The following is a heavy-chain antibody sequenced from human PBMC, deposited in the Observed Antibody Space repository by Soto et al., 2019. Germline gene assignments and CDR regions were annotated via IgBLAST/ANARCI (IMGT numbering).Heavy chain of an antibody. CDR3: ARDDTAMPSPFDY. D-gene: IGHD5-18*01. J-gene: IGHJ4*02. V-gene: IGHV1-46*01. CDR1: GYTFTSYY. CDR2: INPSGGST. Sequence: ASLKVSCTASGYTFTSYYMPWVRQAPGQGLEWMGIINPSGGSTSYAQKFQGRVTMTRDTSTSTVYMELSSLRSEDTAVYYCARDDTAMPSPFDYWGQGTLVTVSS.